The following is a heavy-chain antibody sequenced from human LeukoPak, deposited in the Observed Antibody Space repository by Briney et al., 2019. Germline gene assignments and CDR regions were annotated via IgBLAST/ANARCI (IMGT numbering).Heavy chain of an antibody. CDR3: ARGSAAGYNWMVTLDY. D-gene: IGHD1-20*01. V-gene: IGHV1-46*01. CDR1: GYTFTSYY. CDR2: INPSGGST. J-gene: IGHJ4*02. Sequence: ASVKVSCKASGYTFTSYYMHWVRQAPGQGPEWMGIINPSGGSTSYAQKFQGRVTMTRDTSTSTVYMELSSLRSEDTAVYYCARGSAAGYNWMVTLDYWGQGTLVTVSS.